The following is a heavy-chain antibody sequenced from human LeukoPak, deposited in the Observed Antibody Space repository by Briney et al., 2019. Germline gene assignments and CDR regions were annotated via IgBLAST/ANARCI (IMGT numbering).Heavy chain of an antibody. CDR2: IFPSGGEI. Sequence: GGPLRLSCAASGFTFSTFAMIWVRQPPGKGLEWVSSIFPSGGEIHYADSVKGRFTVSRDNAKNSLYLQMNSLRAEDTAIYYCARDYQYGYSTNWYHLAQIDYWGQGTLVTVSS. V-gene: IGHV3-21*01. D-gene: IGHD2/OR15-2a*01. J-gene: IGHJ4*02. CDR1: GFTFSTFA. CDR3: ARDYQYGYSTNWYHLAQIDY.